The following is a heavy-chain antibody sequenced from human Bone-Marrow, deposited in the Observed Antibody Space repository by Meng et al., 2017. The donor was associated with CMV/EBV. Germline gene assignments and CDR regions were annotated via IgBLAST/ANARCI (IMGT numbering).Heavy chain of an antibody. D-gene: IGHD4/OR15-4a*01. V-gene: IGHV3-48*04. Sequence: GESLKISCAASGFTFSSYSMNWVRQAPGKGLEWVSYISSSSSTIYYADSVKGRFTISRDNAKNSLYLQMNSLRAEDTAVYYCARVLRANAPDYWGQGTRVTVSS. J-gene: IGHJ4*02. CDR3: ARVLRANAPDY. CDR2: ISSSSSTI. CDR1: GFTFSSYS.